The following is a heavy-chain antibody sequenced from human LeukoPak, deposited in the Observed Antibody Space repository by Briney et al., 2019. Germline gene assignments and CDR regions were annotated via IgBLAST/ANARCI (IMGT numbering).Heavy chain of an antibody. CDR2: ISYDGSNK. Sequence: GGPLRLSCAASGFTFSSYGMHWVRQAPGKGLEWVAVISYDGSNKYYADSVKGRFTISRDNSKNTLYLQMNSLRAEDTAVYYCAKSYSSTSCFDYWGQGTLVTVSS. V-gene: IGHV3-30*18. D-gene: IGHD2-2*01. CDR1: GFTFSSYG. J-gene: IGHJ4*02. CDR3: AKSYSSTSCFDY.